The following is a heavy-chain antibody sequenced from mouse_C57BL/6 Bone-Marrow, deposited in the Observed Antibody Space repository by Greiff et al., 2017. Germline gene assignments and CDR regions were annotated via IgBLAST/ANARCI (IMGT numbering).Heavy chain of an antibody. CDR1: GFTFSDAW. J-gene: IGHJ3*01. D-gene: IGHD1-1*01. CDR2: IRNKANNHAT. CDR3: NYYGSSYDAY. V-gene: IGHV6-6*01. Sequence: EVMLVESGGGLVQPGGSMKLSCAASGFTFSDAWMDWVRQSPEKGLEWVAEIRNKANNHATYYAESVKGRFTISRDDSKRSVYLQMNSLRAEDTGIYYCNYYGSSYDAYWGQGTLVTVSA.